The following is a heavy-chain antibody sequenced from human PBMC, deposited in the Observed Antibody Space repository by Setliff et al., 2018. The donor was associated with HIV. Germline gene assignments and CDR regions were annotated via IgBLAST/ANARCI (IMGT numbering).Heavy chain of an antibody. V-gene: IGHV1-69*13. CDR1: GGTFSSYA. CDR3: AKDRYSSGWSPLDY. CDR2: IIPIFGTA. Sequence: SVNVSCKASGGTFSSYAISWVRQAPGGLEWMGGIIPIFGTANYAQKFQGRVTITADESASTAYMELSSLRSDDTAVYYCAKDRYSSGWSPLDYWGQGTLVTVSS. J-gene: IGHJ4*02. D-gene: IGHD6-19*01.